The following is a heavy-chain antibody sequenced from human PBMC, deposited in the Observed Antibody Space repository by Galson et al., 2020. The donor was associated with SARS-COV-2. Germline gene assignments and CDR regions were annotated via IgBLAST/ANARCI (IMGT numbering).Heavy chain of an antibody. CDR3: AKEKQRNFDY. CDR2: VSGSEGST. D-gene: IGHD6-25*01. CDR1: GFTFNNYA. V-gene: IGHV3-23*01. Sequence: GGSLRLSCAASGFTFNNYAMSWVRQAPGKGLEWVSSVSGSEGSTFYADSVKGRFTISRDNSKNTLWLQMNSLRGEDTAIYYCAKEKQRNFDYWGQGTLVTVSS. J-gene: IGHJ4*02.